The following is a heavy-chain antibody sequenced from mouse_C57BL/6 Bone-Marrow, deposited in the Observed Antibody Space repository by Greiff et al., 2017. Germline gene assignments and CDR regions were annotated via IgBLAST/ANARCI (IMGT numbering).Heavy chain of an antibody. CDR2: INPNNGGT. V-gene: IGHV1-26*01. CDR1: GYTFTDYY. Sequence: EVKLQQSGPELVKPGASVKISCKASGYTFTDYYMNWVKQSHGKSLEWIGDINPNNGGTSYNQKFKGKATLTVDKSSSTAYMELRSLTSEDSAVYYCATDSSGYGYAMDYWGQGTSVTVSS. J-gene: IGHJ4*01. CDR3: ATDSSGYGYAMDY. D-gene: IGHD3-2*02.